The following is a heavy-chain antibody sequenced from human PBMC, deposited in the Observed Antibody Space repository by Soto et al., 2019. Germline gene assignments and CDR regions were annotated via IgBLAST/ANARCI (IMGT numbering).Heavy chain of an antibody. CDR1: GFTFSSYS. Sequence: GALRLSCAASGFTFSSYSMNWVRQAPGKGLEWVSSISSSSSYIYYADSVKGRFTISRDNAKNSLYLQMNSLRAEDTAVYYCARDQGLRAFGYWGQGTLVTVSS. V-gene: IGHV3-21*01. CDR2: ISSSSSYI. J-gene: IGHJ4*02. D-gene: IGHD3-16*01. CDR3: ARDQGLRAFGY.